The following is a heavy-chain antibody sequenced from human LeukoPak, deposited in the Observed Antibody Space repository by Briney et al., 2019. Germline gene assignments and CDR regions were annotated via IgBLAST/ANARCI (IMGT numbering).Heavy chain of an antibody. Sequence: GASVKVSCKASGYTFSDYYMHWVRQAPGQGLEWMGWINPKSGSTNYAEKFQGRVTMTRDTSISTAYMELSGLRSDDTAVYYCARSFTVTTAYFDYWGQGTLVTVSS. V-gene: IGHV1-2*02. CDR2: INPKSGST. CDR1: GYTFSDYY. CDR3: ARSFTVTTAYFDY. D-gene: IGHD4-17*01. J-gene: IGHJ4*02.